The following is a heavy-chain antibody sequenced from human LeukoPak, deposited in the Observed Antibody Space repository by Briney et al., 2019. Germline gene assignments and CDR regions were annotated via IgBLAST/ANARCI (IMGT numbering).Heavy chain of an antibody. Sequence: PGGSLRLSCAASGFTFSSYEMNWVRQAPGKGLEWVSYISSGSTIYYADSVKGRFTISRDNAKNSLYLQMNSLRAEDTAVYYCARGGTRHYDILTGYYLITHYFDYWGQGTLVTVSS. CDR1: GFTFSSYE. J-gene: IGHJ4*02. D-gene: IGHD3-9*01. V-gene: IGHV3-48*03. CDR3: ARGGTRHYDILTGYYLITHYFDY. CDR2: ISSGSTI.